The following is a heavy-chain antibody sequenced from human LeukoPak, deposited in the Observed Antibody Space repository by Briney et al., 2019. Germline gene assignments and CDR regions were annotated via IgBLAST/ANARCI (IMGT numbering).Heavy chain of an antibody. CDR2: INPNSGGT. J-gene: IGHJ4*02. Sequence: ASVKVSCKASGYTFTGYYMHWVRQAPGQGPEWMGWINPNSGGTNYAQKFQGRVTMTRDTSISTAYMELSRLRSDDTAVYYCARESNYYDSSGYPFDYWGQGTLVTVSS. CDR3: ARESNYYDSSGYPFDY. CDR1: GYTFTGYY. V-gene: IGHV1-2*02. D-gene: IGHD3-22*01.